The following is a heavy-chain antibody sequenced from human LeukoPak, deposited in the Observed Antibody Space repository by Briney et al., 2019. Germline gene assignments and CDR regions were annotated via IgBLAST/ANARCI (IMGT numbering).Heavy chain of an antibody. D-gene: IGHD3-3*01. Sequence: PSETLSLTCTVSGGSISSSSHYWGWIRQPPGKGLEWIGSIYYSGSTYYNPSLKSRVTISVDTSKNQFSLKLSSVTAADTAVYYCARMNGVANAFDIWGQGTMVTVSS. CDR3: ARMNGVANAFDI. J-gene: IGHJ3*02. CDR2: IYYSGST. CDR1: GGSISSSSHY. V-gene: IGHV4-39*01.